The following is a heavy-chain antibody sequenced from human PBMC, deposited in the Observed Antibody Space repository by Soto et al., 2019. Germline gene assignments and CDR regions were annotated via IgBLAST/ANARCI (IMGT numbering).Heavy chain of an antibody. J-gene: IGHJ3*01. CDR3: AREAFTSGRAGAFDL. CDR2: FSVTGSEK. CDR1: GFTFNSYV. Sequence: EVQLLESGGGLVQPGGSLTLSCAASGFTFNSYVVTWVRQAPGKGLEWASIFSVTGSEKYYPDSVKGRFTVSRDDYKKMVYLQLSSLRVEDTAIYYCAREAFTSGRAGAFDLWGQGTMVTVSS. D-gene: IGHD2-2*01. V-gene: IGHV3-23*01.